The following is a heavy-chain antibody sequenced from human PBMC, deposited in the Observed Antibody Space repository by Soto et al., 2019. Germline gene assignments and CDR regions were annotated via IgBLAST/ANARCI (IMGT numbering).Heavy chain of an antibody. V-gene: IGHV4-39*01. CDR3: ARPGKGFYYYYYMDV. CDR2: IYYSGST. D-gene: IGHD1-26*01. CDR1: GGSISSSSYY. J-gene: IGHJ6*03. Sequence: QLQLQESGPGLVKPSETLSLTCTVSGGSISSSSYYWGWIRQPPGKGLEWIGTIYYSGSTYYNPSLKSRVTISVDTSKNQFSLKRSSVTAADTAVYYCARPGKGFYYYYYMDVWGKGTTVTVSS.